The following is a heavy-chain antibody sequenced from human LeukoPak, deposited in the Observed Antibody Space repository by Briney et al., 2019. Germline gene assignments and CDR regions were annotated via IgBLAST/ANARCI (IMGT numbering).Heavy chain of an antibody. D-gene: IGHD2-21*01. CDR1: GFTFSSYW. J-gene: IGHJ6*03. V-gene: IGHV3-7*03. CDR3: AKDLFRGRTYPIARNYYYYMDV. Sequence: PGGSLRLSCAASGFTFSSYWMSWVRQAPGKGLEWVANIKQDGSEKYYVDSVKGRFTISRDNSKNTLYVQMNSLRAEDTAVYYCAKDLFRGRTYPIARNYYYYMDVWGKGTTVTVSS. CDR2: IKQDGSEK.